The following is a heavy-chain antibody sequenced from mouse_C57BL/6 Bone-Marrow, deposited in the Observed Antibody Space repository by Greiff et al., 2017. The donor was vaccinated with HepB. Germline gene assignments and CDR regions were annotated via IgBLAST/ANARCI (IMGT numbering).Heavy chain of an antibody. CDR2: ISDGGSYT. D-gene: IGHD1-1*01. CDR3: AREGYYGSSDFDV. J-gene: IGHJ1*03. V-gene: IGHV5-4*01. Sequence: DVKLVESGGGLVKPGGSLKLSCAASGFTFSSYAMSWVRQTPEKRLEWVATISDGGSYTYYPDNVKGRFTISRDNAKNNLYLQMSHLKSEDTAMYYCAREGYYGSSDFDVWGTGTTVTVSS. CDR1: GFTFSSYA.